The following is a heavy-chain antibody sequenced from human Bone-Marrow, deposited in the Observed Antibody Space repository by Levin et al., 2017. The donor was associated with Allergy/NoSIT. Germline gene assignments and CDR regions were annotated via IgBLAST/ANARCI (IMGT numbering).Heavy chain of an antibody. J-gene: IGHJ6*02. V-gene: IGHV3-49*03. D-gene: IGHD7-27*01. CDR2: IRSKAYGGTT. CDR3: GRTGDVDYYYYGMDV. CDR1: GFTFGDYA. Sequence: GGSLRLSCTASGFTFGDYAMSWFRQAPGKGLEWVGFIRSKAYGGTTEYAASVKGRFTISRDDSKSIAYLQMNSLKTEDTAVYYCGRTGDVDYYYYGMDVWGQGTTVTVSS.